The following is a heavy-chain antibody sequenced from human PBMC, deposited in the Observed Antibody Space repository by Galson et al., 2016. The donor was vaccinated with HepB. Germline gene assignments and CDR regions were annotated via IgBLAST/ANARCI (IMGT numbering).Heavy chain of an antibody. CDR2: INSDGSIT. D-gene: IGHD6-19*01. V-gene: IGHV3-74*03. CDR1: GLNFSPYW. CDR3: VKERDIGWYFDY. J-gene: IGHJ4*02. Sequence: SLRLSCAASGLNFSPYWMHWVRQVPGKGLMWLSHINSDGSITTYADSVRGRFSISRDNAKNTLYLHMNSLRTEDTALYYCVKERDIGWYFDYWGQGTLVTVSS.